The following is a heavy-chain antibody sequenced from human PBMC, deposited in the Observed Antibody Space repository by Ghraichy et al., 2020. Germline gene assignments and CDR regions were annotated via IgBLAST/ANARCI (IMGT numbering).Heavy chain of an antibody. CDR1: GGSFSGYY. CDR3: VRGSRYQLPNPYYYYYMDV. D-gene: IGHD2-2*01. CDR2: INHSGST. V-gene: IGHV4-34*01. J-gene: IGHJ6*03. Sequence: SETLSLTCALYGGSFSGYYWSWIRQPPGKGLEWIGEINHSGSTNYNPSLKSRVTISVDTSKNQFSLKLSSVTAADTAVYYCVRGSRYQLPNPYYYYYMDVWGKGTTVTVSS.